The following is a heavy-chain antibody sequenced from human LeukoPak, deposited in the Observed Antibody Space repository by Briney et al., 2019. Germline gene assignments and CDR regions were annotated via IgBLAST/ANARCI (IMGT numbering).Heavy chain of an antibody. Sequence: SVKVSCKASGGTFSSYASSWVRQAPGQGLEWMGGIIPIFGTANYAQKFQGRVTITADESTSTAYIEVSSLRSEDTAVYYCARSVEWGGRYPNYYYYMDVWGKGTTVTVSS. CDR1: GGTFSSYA. V-gene: IGHV1-69*13. J-gene: IGHJ6*03. CDR3: ARSVEWGGRYPNYYYYMDV. D-gene: IGHD2-15*01. CDR2: IIPIFGTA.